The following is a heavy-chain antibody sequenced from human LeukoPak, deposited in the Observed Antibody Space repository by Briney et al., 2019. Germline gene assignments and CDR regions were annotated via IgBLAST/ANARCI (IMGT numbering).Heavy chain of an antibody. V-gene: IGHV4-34*01. D-gene: IGHD3-22*01. CDR2: INHSGST. CDR3: ARGPRASGYYYYYYYMDV. Sequence: PSETLPLTCAVYGGSFSGYYWSWIRQPPGKGLEWIGEINHSGSTNYNPSLKSRVTISVDTSKNQFSLKLSSVTAADTAVYYCARGPRASGYYYYYYYMDVWGKGTTVTVSS. CDR1: GGSFSGYY. J-gene: IGHJ6*03.